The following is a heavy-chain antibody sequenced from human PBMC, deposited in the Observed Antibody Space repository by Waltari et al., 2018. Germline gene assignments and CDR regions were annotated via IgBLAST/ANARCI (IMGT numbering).Heavy chain of an antibody. Sequence: QVQLRESGPGLVKSSETLSLTCTVSGGSISSASYYWSGIRQPPGKGLEWIGYIYYDGPPTYNPSLKSRVTISHDTSKNQFSLRLSAMTAADTAVYYCARPSGNAFDIWGRGTMITVSS. D-gene: IGHD5-12*01. CDR2: IYYDGPP. J-gene: IGHJ3*02. CDR3: ARPSGNAFDI. CDR1: GGSISSASYY. V-gene: IGHV4-61*01.